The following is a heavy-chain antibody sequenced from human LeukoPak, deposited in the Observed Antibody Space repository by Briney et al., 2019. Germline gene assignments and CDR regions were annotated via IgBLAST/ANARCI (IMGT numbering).Heavy chain of an antibody. CDR2: TYYRSKWYN. CDR1: GXSVSSSSAT. Sequence: SQTLSLTCAISGXSVSSSSATWNWFRQSPSRGLECLGRTYYRSKWYNDYAISVKSRITINPDTSKNQFSLQLNSVTPEDTAMYYCARYVTSGRSFDSWGQGTLVTVSS. J-gene: IGHJ4*02. D-gene: IGHD2/OR15-2a*01. CDR3: ARYVTSGRSFDS. V-gene: IGHV6-1*01.